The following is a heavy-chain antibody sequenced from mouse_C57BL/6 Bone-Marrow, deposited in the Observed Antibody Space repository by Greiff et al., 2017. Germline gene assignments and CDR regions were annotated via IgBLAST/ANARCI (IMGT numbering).Heavy chain of an antibody. J-gene: IGHJ2*01. Sequence: VQLQQSGPELVKPGASVKIPCKASGYTFTDYNMDWVKQSHGKSLEWIGDINPNNGGTVYNQKFKGKATLTVDKSSSTAYLQLSSLTSEDTAVYYCTTMMFDYWGQGTTLTVSS. D-gene: IGHD2-4*01. V-gene: IGHV1-18*01. CDR2: INPNNGGT. CDR1: GYTFTDYN. CDR3: TTMMFDY.